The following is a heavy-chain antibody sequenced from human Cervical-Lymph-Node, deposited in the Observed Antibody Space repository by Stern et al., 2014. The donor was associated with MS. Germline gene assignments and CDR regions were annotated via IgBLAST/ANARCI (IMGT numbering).Heavy chain of an antibody. CDR2: MDYAGNP. CDR3: ARALPQSSGIGVSYYFDY. Sequence: QVQLVESGPGLVKPSETLSLTCTVSGGSVSSSSHYWAWIRQPPGKWLEWLGRMDYAGNPYYNPPLRSRVTLSVDTSKNQVSLNLISVTAADTAVYYCARALPQSSGIGVSYYFDYWGQGALVTVSS. J-gene: IGHJ4*02. CDR1: GGSVSSSSHY. V-gene: IGHV4-39*01. D-gene: IGHD6-19*01.